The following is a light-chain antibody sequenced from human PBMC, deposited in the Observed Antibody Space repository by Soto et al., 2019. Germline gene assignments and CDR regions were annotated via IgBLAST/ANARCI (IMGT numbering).Light chain of an antibody. CDR2: DVS. J-gene: IGLJ3*02. Sequence: QSVLTQPRSVSGSPGQSVTISCTGTSSDVGVYNYVSWYQQYPGKAPKIMIYDVSKRPSGVPDRFSGSKSGTSASLAISGLQSEDEADYYCAAWDDSLNGLVFGGGTKLTVL. CDR3: AAWDDSLNGLV. CDR1: SSDVGVYNY. V-gene: IGLV2-11*01.